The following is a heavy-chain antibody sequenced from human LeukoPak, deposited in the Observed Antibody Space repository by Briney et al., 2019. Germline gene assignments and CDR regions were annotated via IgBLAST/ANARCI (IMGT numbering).Heavy chain of an antibody. D-gene: IGHD3-22*01. J-gene: IGHJ4*02. CDR2: ISYDGSNK. CDR1: GFTFSSYA. CDR3: AKDRGSYYYDSSGYTISDY. Sequence: GGSLRLSCAASGFTFSSYAMHWVRQAPGKGLEWVAVISYDGSNKYYADSVKGRFSISRDNSKNTLYLQMNSLRAEDTAVYYCAKDRGSYYYDSSGYTISDYWGQGTLVTVSS. V-gene: IGHV3-30-3*01.